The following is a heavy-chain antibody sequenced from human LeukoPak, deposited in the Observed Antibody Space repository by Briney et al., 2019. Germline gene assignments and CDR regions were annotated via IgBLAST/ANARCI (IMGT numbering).Heavy chain of an antibody. CDR1: GYSISSGYY. J-gene: IGHJ4*02. D-gene: IGHD1-26*01. V-gene: IGHV4-38-2*02. CDR2: IYHSGST. CDR3: ARGVGRKHFDY. Sequence: SETLSLTCTVSGYSISSGYYWGWIRQPPGKGLEWIGSIYHSGSTYYNPSLKSRVTISVDTSKNQFSLKLSSVTAADTVVYYCARGVGRKHFDYWGQGTLVTVSS.